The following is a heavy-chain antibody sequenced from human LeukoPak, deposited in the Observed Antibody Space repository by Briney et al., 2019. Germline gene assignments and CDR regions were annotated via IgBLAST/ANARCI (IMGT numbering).Heavy chain of an antibody. CDR1: GGTFSSYA. V-gene: IGHV1-69*05. Sequence: ASVKVSCKASGGTFSSYAISWVRQAPGQGLEWMGGIIPIFGTANYAQKFQGRVTITTDESTSTAYMELSSLRSEDTAVYYCARGRGSGGYYWAFWGQGTLVTVSS. CDR2: IIPIFGTA. CDR3: ARGRGSGGYYWAF. J-gene: IGHJ4*02. D-gene: IGHD3-10*01.